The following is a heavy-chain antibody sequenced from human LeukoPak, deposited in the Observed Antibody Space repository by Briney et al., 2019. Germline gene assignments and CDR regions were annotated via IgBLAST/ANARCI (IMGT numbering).Heavy chain of an antibody. CDR2: ISAYNGNT. J-gene: IGHJ4*02. CDR1: GYTFTTYG. D-gene: IGHD5-24*01. V-gene: IGHV1-18*01. CDR3: ARDLSEMATTGTFDY. Sequence: ASVKVSCKASGYTFTTYGISWVRQAPGQGLEWMGWISAYNGNTNYAQKLQGRVTMTTDTSTSTAYMELRSLRSDDTAVYYCARDLSEMATTGTFDYWGQGTLVTVSS.